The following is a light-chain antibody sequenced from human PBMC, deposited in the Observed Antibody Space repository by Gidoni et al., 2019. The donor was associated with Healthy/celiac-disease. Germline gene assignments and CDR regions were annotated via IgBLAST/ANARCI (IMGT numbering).Light chain of an antibody. V-gene: IGKV3-11*01. CDR3: QQRSNWPT. CDR2: DAS. Sequence: VLTHSPATLSLSPGERATLSCRASQSVSSYLAWYQQKPGQAPRLLIYDASNRATGIPARFSGSGSGTDFTLTISSLEPEDFAVYYCQQRSNWPTFGPGTKVDIK. CDR1: QSVSSY. J-gene: IGKJ3*01.